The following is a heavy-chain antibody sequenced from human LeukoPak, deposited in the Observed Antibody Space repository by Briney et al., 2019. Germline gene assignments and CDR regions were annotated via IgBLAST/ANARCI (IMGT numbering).Heavy chain of an antibody. CDR3: ARAVVAGTIDY. CDR1: GFTFSSYS. J-gene: IGHJ4*02. V-gene: IGHV3-21*01. Sequence: GGSLRLSCAASGFTFSSYSMNWVRQAPGKGLEWVSSISSSSSYIYYADSVRGRFTISRDNAKNSLYLQMNSLRAEDTAVYYCARAVVAGTIDYWGQGTLVTVSS. CDR2: ISSSSSYI. D-gene: IGHD6-19*01.